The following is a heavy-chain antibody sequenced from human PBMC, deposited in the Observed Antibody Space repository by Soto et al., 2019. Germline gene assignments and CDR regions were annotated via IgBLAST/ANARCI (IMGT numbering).Heavy chain of an antibody. CDR2: INHSGST. CDR3: ARGRDAFDI. Sequence: SETLSLTCAVYGGSFSGYYWSWIRQPPGKGLEWIGEINHSGSTNYNPSLKSRVTISVDTSKNQFSLKLSTVTAADTAVYYCARGRDAFDIWGQGTMVTVSS. CDR1: GGSFSGYY. V-gene: IGHV4-34*01. J-gene: IGHJ3*02.